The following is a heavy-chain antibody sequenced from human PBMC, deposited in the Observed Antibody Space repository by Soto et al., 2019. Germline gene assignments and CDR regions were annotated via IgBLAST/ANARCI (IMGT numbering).Heavy chain of an antibody. CDR2: IVVGSGNT. CDR3: PADPSTDELNCSGGSCYSLDRAFDI. Sequence: SVKVSCKASGFTFTSSAMQWVRQARGQRLEWIGWIVVGSGNTNYAQKFQERVTITRDMSTSTAYMELSSLRSEDTAVYYCPADPSTDELNCSGGSCYSLDRAFDIWGQGTMVTVSS. CDR1: GFTFTSSA. D-gene: IGHD2-15*01. J-gene: IGHJ3*02. V-gene: IGHV1-58*02.